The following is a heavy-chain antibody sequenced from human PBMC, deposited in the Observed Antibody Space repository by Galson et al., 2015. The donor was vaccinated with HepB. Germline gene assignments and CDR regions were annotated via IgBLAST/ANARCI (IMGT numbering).Heavy chain of an antibody. CDR1: GFTFSSYG. J-gene: IGHJ6*02. CDR2: IWYDGSNK. D-gene: IGHD4-11*01. V-gene: IGHV3-33*01. CDR3: ARARQYYYYYGMDV. Sequence: SLRLSCAASGFTFSSYGMHWVRQAPGKGLEWVAVIWYDGSNKYYADSVKGRFTISRDNSKNTLYLQMNSLRAEDTAVYYCARARQYYYYYGMDVWGQGTTVTVSS.